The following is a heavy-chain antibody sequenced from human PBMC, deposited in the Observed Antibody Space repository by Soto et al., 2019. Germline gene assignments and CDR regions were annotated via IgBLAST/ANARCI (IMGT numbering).Heavy chain of an antibody. CDR1: GGTFSSYA. V-gene: IGHV1-69*01. CDR2: IIHIFGTA. D-gene: IGHD2-15*01. CDR3: ARGYCGGGGCYSYYDYRMDV. Sequence: QVQLVQSGAEVKKPGSSVKVSCKASGGTFSSYAISWVRQAPGQGLEWMGGIIHIFGTANYAQKVQGRGMITADESTRTEYRELSSLRAEDSAVYYCARGYCGGGGCYSYYDYRMDVWGQGTTVTVSS. J-gene: IGHJ6*02.